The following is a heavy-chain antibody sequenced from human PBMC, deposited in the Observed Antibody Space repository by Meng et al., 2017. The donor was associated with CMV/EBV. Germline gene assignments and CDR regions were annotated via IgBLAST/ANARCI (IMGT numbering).Heavy chain of an antibody. CDR2: IIPIFGTA. V-gene: IGHV1-69*05. CDR1: SDA. J-gene: IGHJ5*02. CDR3: ARVGGYCSSTSCYLSNWFDP. Sequence: SDAISWVRQAPGQGLEWMGGIIPIFGTANYAQKFQGRVTITTDESTSTAYMELSSLRSEDTAVYYCARVGGYCSSTSCYLSNWFDPWGQGTLVTVSS. D-gene: IGHD2-2*01.